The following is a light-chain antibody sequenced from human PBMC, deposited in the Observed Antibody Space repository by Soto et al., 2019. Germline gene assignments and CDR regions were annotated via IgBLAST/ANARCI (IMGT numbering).Light chain of an antibody. V-gene: IGKV1-5*03. J-gene: IGKJ4*01. CDR3: QQYDDYTIT. CDR2: KAS. Sequence: ETQMTQSPSTLSLSVGDRVTITCRASQGIRSRLSTYQQQPGKAPKVLIYKASSLESRFPSRFSGSGSGREFTISIISLQPDEFAAYYCQQYDDYTITFGGGTKVESK. CDR1: QGIRSR.